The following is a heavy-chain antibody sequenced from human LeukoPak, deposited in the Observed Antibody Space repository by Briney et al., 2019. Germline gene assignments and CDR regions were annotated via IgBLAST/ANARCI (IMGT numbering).Heavy chain of an antibody. V-gene: IGHV1-18*01. Sequence: ASVKVSCKASGYTFTSYGISWVRQAPGQGLEWMGWISAYNGNTNYAQKLQGRVTMTTDTSTSTAYMELRSLRSDDTAVYYCARAQYYCSSTSCYHPSLYYYYGMDVWGQGTTVTVSS. J-gene: IGHJ6*02. CDR3: ARAQYYCSSTSCYHPSLYYYYGMDV. CDR1: GYTFTSYG. D-gene: IGHD2-2*01. CDR2: ISAYNGNT.